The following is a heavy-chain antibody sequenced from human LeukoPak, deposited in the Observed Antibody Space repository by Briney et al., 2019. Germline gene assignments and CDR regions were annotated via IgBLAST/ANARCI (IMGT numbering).Heavy chain of an antibody. CDR1: GFSLSTSGVG. Sequence: SVPTLVNPTQTLTLTCTFSGFSLSTSGVGVGWSRQPPGKALEWLALIYWDDDKRYSPSLKSRLTITEDTSKNQVVLTITNMDPVDTATYSGAHKTIASREPGFDHWGQGTLVTVSS. D-gene: IGHD1-26*01. J-gene: IGHJ5*02. V-gene: IGHV2-5*02. CDR3: AHKTIASREPGFDH. CDR2: IYWDDDK.